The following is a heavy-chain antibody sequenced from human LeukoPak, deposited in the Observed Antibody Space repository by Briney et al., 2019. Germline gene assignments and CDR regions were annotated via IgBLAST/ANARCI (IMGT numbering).Heavy chain of an antibody. Sequence: SETLSLTCAVYGGSFSGYYWSWIRQPPGKGLEWIGEINHSGSTNYNPSLKSRVTISVDTSKNQFSLKLSSVTAADTAVYYCXXXXXRPILTSRKFDYWGQGTLVTVSS. D-gene: IGHD1-14*01. CDR2: INHSGST. V-gene: IGHV4-34*01. CDR1: GGSFSGYY. CDR3: XXXXXRPILTSRKFDY. J-gene: IGHJ4*02.